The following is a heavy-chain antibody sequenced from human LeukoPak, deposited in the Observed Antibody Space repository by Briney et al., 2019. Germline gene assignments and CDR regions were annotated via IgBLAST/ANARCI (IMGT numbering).Heavy chain of an antibody. J-gene: IGHJ3*02. V-gene: IGHV4-38-2*02. CDR3: ARQTDDPVAFDI. Sequence: SETLSLTCTVSGYSISSGYYWGWIRQPPGKGLEWIGYIYYSGSTNYNPSLKSRVTISVDTSKNQFSLKLSSVTAADTAVYYCARQTDDPVAFDIWGQGTMVTVSS. CDR1: GYSISSGYY. D-gene: IGHD1-1*01. CDR2: IYYSGST.